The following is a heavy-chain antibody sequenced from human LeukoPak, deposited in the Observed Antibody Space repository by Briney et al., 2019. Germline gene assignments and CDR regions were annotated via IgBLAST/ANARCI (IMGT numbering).Heavy chain of an antibody. V-gene: IGHV3-74*01. Sequence: GGSLRLSCAASGFTFSSYWRHWVRQAPGKGLMWVSRINSDGSSTTYADSVKGRFTISRDNAKNTLYLQMNSLRAEDTTVYYCARGFTIFGVVNDAFDIWGQGTMVTVSS. CDR2: INSDGSST. J-gene: IGHJ3*02. D-gene: IGHD3-3*01. CDR3: ARGFTIFGVVNDAFDI. CDR1: GFTFSSYW.